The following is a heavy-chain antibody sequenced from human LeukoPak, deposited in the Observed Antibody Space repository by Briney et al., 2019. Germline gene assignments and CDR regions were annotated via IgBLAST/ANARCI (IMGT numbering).Heavy chain of an antibody. CDR2: ITISGGDT. CDR3: AKGSRSFRPYYFDY. V-gene: IGHV3-23*01. D-gene: IGHD2-15*01. Sequence: GGSLRLSCAASGFTFSNYAMSWVRQAPGKGLEWVSDITISGGDTYHADSVKGRFTISRDNSNNILYLQMNSLRADDTAIYYCAKGSRSFRPYYFDYWGLGTLVSVSS. CDR1: GFTFSNYA. J-gene: IGHJ4*02.